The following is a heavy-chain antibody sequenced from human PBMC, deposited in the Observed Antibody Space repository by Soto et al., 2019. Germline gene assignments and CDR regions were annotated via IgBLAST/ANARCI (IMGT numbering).Heavy chain of an antibody. CDR2: ISARGGNS. V-gene: IGHV3-23*01. D-gene: IGHD5-12*01. J-gene: IGHJ4*02. CDR1: GFSFSSYA. CDR3: AKGSIEYSASVEN. Sequence: DVQLLESGGGLVQPGGSLRLSCAASGFSFSSYAMVWVRQAPGKGLEWVAVISARGGNSYFADSVKGRFTLSRDNSKNVLSLEMNSLRAEDTAIYFCAKGSIEYSASVENWGQGTLVVVSS.